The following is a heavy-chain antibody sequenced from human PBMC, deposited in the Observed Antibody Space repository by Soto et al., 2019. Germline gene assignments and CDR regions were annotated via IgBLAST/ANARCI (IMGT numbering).Heavy chain of an antibody. J-gene: IGHJ4*02. V-gene: IGHV3-9*01. CDR3: AKEEWGXYVGPFDY. Sequence: GWSLRLSCAASGFTFDDYAMHWVRQAPGKGLEWVSFISWNSGSIGYADSVKGRFTISRDNAKNSLYLQMNSLRAEDTALYYCAKEEWGXYVGPFDYWGQGTLVTVSS. CDR2: ISWNSGSI. CDR1: GFTFDDYA. D-gene: IGHD4-17*01.